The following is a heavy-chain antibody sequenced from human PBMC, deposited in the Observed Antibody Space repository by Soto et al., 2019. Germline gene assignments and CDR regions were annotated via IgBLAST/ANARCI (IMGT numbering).Heavy chain of an antibody. CDR3: AKEGGLSGSYYISSSYYFDS. Sequence: QVQLVESGGGVVQPGRSLRLSCVASGFTFSSYGMHWVRQAPGKGLEWVAIISYDGSNTYYADSVKGRFTISRDNSNNTLYVQMNSLRAADTSVYYCAKEGGLSGSYYISSSYYFDSWGQGALVTVSS. D-gene: IGHD1-26*01. CDR1: GFTFSSYG. V-gene: IGHV3-30*18. CDR2: ISYDGSNT. J-gene: IGHJ4*02.